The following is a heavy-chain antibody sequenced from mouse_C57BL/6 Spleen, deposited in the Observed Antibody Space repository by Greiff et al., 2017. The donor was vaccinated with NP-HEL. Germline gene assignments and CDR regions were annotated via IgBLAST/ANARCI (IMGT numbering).Heavy chain of an antibody. D-gene: IGHD1-1*01. V-gene: IGHV1-22*01. Sequence: VQLQQSGPELVKPGASVKMSCKASGYTFTDYNMHWVKQSHGKSLEWIGYINPNNGGTSYNQKFKGKATLTVNKSSSTAYMELRSLTSEDSAVYYCASGTTVVDFDYWGQGTTLTVSS. J-gene: IGHJ2*01. CDR1: GYTFTDYN. CDR3: ASGTTVVDFDY. CDR2: INPNNGGT.